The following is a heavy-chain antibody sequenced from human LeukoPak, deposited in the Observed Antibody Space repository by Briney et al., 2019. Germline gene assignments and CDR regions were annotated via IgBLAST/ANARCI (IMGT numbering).Heavy chain of an antibody. CDR2: ISAYNGNT. Sequence: ASVKVSCKASGYTFTNYGVSWVRQAPGQGLKWMAWISAYNGNTNYAQYLQGRVTMTTDTSTSKAYMEMRSLRSDDTAVYYCARDYGDYPNWFDPWGQGTLVTVSS. J-gene: IGHJ5*02. D-gene: IGHD4-17*01. CDR1: GYTFTNYG. V-gene: IGHV1-18*01. CDR3: ARDYGDYPNWFDP.